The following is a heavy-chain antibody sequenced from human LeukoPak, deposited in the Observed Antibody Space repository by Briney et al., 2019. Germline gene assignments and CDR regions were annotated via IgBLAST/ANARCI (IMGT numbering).Heavy chain of an antibody. J-gene: IGHJ4*02. V-gene: IGHV3-11*06. CDR2: ISSSSYT. CDR1: GFTFSVYY. D-gene: IGHD5-12*01. CDR3: ARAPVATMADY. Sequence: RGGSLSLSCAVSGFTFSVYYMSWIRQAPEEGLEWVSYISSSSYTNYADSVKGRFTISRDNAKNSLYLQMNSLRAEDTAVYYCARAPVATMADYWGQGTLVTVSS.